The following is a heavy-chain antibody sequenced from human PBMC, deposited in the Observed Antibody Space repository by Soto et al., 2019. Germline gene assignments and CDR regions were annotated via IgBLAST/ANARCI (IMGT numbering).Heavy chain of an antibody. V-gene: IGHV5-10-1*01. CDR3: ARQGNSRVVVPAAIVRYYYGMDV. CDR2: IDPSDSYT. D-gene: IGHD2-2*02. Sequence: GESLKISCKASGYSFTSYWISWVRQMPGKGLEWMGRIDPSDSYTNYSPSFQGHVTISADKSISTAYLQWSSLKASDTAMYYCARQGNSRVVVPAAIVRYYYGMDVWGQGTTVTVSS. CDR1: GYSFTSYW. J-gene: IGHJ6*02.